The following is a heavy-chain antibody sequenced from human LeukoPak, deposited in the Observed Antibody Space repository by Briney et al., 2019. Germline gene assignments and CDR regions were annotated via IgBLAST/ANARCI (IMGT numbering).Heavy chain of an antibody. CDR2: INTNSGVT. CDR1: GYILTGYY. D-gene: IGHD2-2*01. Sequence: ASVKVSCEASGYILTGYYMHWVRQAPGQGLEWMGWINTNSGVTKYSQKFQGRVTMTTDTSTSTAYMELRSLRSDDTAVYYCARALYHTFDYWGQGTLVTVSS. V-gene: IGHV1-2*02. J-gene: IGHJ4*02. CDR3: ARALYHTFDY.